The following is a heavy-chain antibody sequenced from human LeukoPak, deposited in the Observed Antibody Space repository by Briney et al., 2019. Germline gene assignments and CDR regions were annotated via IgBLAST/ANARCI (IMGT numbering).Heavy chain of an antibody. V-gene: IGHV3-43D*03. J-gene: IGHJ4*02. CDR3: AKDGGDSGSYLIDY. CDR1: GFTFDDYA. D-gene: IGHD1-26*01. CDR2: ISWDGGST. Sequence: GGSLRLSCAASGFTFDDYAMHWVRQAPGKGLEWVSLISWDGGSTYYADSVKGRFTISRDNSKNSLYLQMNSLRAEDTALYYCAKDGGDSGSYLIDYWGQGTLVTVSS.